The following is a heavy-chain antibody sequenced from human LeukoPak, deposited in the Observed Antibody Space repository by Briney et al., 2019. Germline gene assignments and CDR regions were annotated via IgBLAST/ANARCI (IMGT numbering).Heavy chain of an antibody. CDR3: ARGGSTSLLRGDYNYYMDV. V-gene: IGHV4-34*01. Sequence: SETLSLTCAVYGGSFSGYYWSWIRQPPGKGLEWIGEINHSGSTNYNPSLKSRVTISVDTSKNQFSLKLSSVTAADTAVYYCARGGSTSLLRGDYNYYMDVWGKGTTVTVSS. D-gene: IGHD2-2*01. J-gene: IGHJ6*03. CDR1: GGSFSGYY. CDR2: INHSGST.